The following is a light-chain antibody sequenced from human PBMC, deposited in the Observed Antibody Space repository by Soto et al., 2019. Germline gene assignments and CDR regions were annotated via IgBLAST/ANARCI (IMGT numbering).Light chain of an antibody. J-gene: IGKJ4*01. Sequence: DIQLTQSPSFLSSSVGDRVTITCRASQDISTYLAWYQQKPGKAPKLLIYAASTLQGGVPSRFSGSGSGTEFTLTVSSLQPEDFASYYCQQLHNYPLTFGGGTKVEIK. CDR2: AAS. CDR3: QQLHNYPLT. V-gene: IGKV1-9*01. CDR1: QDISTY.